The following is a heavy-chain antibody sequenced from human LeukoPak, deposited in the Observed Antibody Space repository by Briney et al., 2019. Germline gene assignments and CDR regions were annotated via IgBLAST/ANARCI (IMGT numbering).Heavy chain of an antibody. D-gene: IGHD4-17*01. Sequence: GGSLRLSCAASGFTFSSYAMHWVRQAPGKGLEWVAVISYDGSNKYYADSVKGRFTISRDNSKNTLYLQMNSLRAEATAVYYCARFKATVTTRYFDYWGQGTLVTVSS. CDR1: GFTFSSYA. V-gene: IGHV3-30*04. CDR2: ISYDGSNK. J-gene: IGHJ4*02. CDR3: ARFKATVTTRYFDY.